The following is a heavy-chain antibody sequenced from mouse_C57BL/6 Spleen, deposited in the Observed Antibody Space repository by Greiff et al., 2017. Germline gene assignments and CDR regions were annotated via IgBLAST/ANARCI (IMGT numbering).Heavy chain of an antibody. V-gene: IGHV1-81*01. D-gene: IGHD4-1*01. CDR2: IYPRSGNT. CDR3: ARWEGYFDY. CDR1: GYTFTSYG. J-gene: IGHJ2*01. Sequence: QVQLQQSGAELARPGASVKLSCKASGYTFTSYGISWVKQRTGQGLEWIGEIYPRSGNTYSNEKFKGKATLTADKSSSTAYMGLRSLTSEDSAVYFCARWEGYFDYWGQGTTLTVSS.